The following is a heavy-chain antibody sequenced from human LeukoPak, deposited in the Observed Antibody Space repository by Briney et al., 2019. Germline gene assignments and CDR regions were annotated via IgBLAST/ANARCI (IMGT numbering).Heavy chain of an antibody. D-gene: IGHD3-16*01. CDR2: IYHSGST. CDR1: GYSISSGYY. Sequence: SETLSLTCTVSGYSISSGYYWGWIRQPPGKGLEWIGSIYHSGSTYYNPSLKSRVTISVDTSKNQFSLNLSSVTAADTAVYYCARGLRISKDIWGQGTMVTVSS. CDR3: ARGLRISKDI. V-gene: IGHV4-38-2*02. J-gene: IGHJ3*02.